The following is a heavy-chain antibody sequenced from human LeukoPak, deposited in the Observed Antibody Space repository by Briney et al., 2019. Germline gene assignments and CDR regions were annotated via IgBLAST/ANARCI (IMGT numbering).Heavy chain of an antibody. CDR3: TRMTAGHDY. J-gene: IGHJ4*02. CDR1: GVPFDDYY. CDR2: INHSGYT. Sequence: SETLSLTCAVSGVPFDDYYWSWVRQTPGKGLEWIGEINHSGYTNDSPSLKSRVTLSIDTSRKQFSLNLRSVTVADTGIYYCTRMTAGHDYWGQGTLVTVSS. D-gene: IGHD2-21*02. V-gene: IGHV4-34*01.